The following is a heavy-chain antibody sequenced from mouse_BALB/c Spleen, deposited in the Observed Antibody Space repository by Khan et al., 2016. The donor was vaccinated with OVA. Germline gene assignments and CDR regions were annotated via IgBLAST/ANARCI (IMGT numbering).Heavy chain of an antibody. J-gene: IGHJ3*01. V-gene: IGHV1-77*01. CDR3: ARRNYFGYTFAY. D-gene: IGHD1-2*01. Sequence: QVQLKESGTELARPGASVNLSCKASGYTFTDFYINWVKPRSGQDLEWIGEISPGNGDTYYNEKFTGQATLTADKSASTAYMQLSSLTSEASAGYFCARRNYFGYTFAYWGQGTLVTVSA. CDR1: GYTFTDFY. CDR2: ISPGNGDT.